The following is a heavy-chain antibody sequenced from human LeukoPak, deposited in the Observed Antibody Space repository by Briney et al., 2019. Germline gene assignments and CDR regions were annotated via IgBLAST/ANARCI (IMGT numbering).Heavy chain of an antibody. Sequence: GGSLRLSCAASGFSFDDYDMNWVRQAPGKGLEWVSGINRNGSSTGYADSVKGRFTISKDNAENALYPQMNNLRGVGPALASCARDLRQIEYWGQGTLVTVSA. V-gene: IGHV3-20*04. J-gene: IGHJ4*02. CDR3: ARDLRQIEY. D-gene: IGHD3-22*01. CDR1: GFSFDDYD. CDR2: INRNGSST.